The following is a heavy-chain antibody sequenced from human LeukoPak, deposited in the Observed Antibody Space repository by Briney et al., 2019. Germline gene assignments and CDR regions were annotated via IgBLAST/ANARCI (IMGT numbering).Heavy chain of an antibody. J-gene: IGHJ4*02. Sequence: GGSLRLSCAASGFTFSSYGMYWVRQAPGKGLEWVSYISGSSSTIYYADSVRGRLTISRDNAKNSLYLQMNSLRGEDTAVYCCARDSGDFWSGPYWGQGTLVTVSS. D-gene: IGHD3-3*01. CDR3: ARDSGDFWSGPY. CDR2: ISGSSSTI. V-gene: IGHV3-48*01. CDR1: GFTFSSYG.